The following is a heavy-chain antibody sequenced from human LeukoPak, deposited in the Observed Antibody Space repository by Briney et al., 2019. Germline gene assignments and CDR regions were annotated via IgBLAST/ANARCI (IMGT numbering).Heavy chain of an antibody. CDR2: IKQDGSEK. J-gene: IGHJ6*02. CDR1: GFTFSSYW. CDR3: ARDGAAGYYYYYGMDV. Sequence: PGGSLRLSCAASGFTFSSYWMSWVRQAPGKGLEWVANIKQDGSEKCYVDSVKGRFTISRDNAKNSLYLQMNSLRAEDTAVYYCARDGAAGYYYYYGMDVWGQGTTVTVSS. V-gene: IGHV3-7*01. D-gene: IGHD6-13*01.